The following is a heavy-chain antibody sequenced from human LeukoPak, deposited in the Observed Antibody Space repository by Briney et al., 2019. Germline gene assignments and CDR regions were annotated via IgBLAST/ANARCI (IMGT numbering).Heavy chain of an antibody. Sequence: PSETLSLTCTVSDDSLSRYYWSWVRQPAGKGLEWIGRLDTSGSTHYNPSLKSRVTMSVDTSRNQFSLRLTSVTAADTAVYYCARGGDCPDYWAQGTLVTVSS. CDR2: LDTSGST. CDR3: ARGGDCPDY. J-gene: IGHJ4*02. D-gene: IGHD2-21*02. CDR1: DDSLSRYY. V-gene: IGHV4-4*07.